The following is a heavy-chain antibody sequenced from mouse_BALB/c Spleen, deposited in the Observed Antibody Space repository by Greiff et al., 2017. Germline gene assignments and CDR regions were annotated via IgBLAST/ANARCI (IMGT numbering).Heavy chain of an antibody. CDR3: TRGDYDAY. J-gene: IGHJ3*01. D-gene: IGHD2-4*01. Sequence: DVKLVESGGGLVKPGGSLKLSCAASGFTFSSYTMSWVRQTPEKRLEWVATISSGGSYTYYPDSVKGRFTISRDNAKNTLYLQMSSLKSEDTAMYYCTRGDYDAYWGQGTLVTVSA. CDR1: GFTFSSYT. V-gene: IGHV5-6-4*01. CDR2: ISSGGSYT.